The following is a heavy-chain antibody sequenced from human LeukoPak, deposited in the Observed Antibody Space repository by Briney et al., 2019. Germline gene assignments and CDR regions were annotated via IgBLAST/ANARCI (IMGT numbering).Heavy chain of an antibody. J-gene: IGHJ3*02. D-gene: IGHD6-6*01. Sequence: GESLKISCKGSGYSFTSYWIGWVRQMPGKGLEWMGIIYPGDSDTRYSPSFQGQVTISADKSISTAYLQWSSLKASDTAMYYCARRHRILSPEYSSSSGGAFDIWGQGTMVTVSS. V-gene: IGHV5-51*01. CDR2: IYPGDSDT. CDR3: ARRHRILSPEYSSSSGGAFDI. CDR1: GYSFTSYW.